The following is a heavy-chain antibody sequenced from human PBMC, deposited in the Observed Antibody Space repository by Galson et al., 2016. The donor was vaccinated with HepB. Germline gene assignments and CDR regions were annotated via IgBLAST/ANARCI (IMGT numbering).Heavy chain of an antibody. D-gene: IGHD3-10*01. CDR2: IINVFGIP. J-gene: IGHJ4*02. CDR3: ATTYYDSGSRRWNYFDS. Sequence: SVKVSCKASGGTFNNYAINWVRQAPGQGLEWMGTIINVFGIPTHAQKFQGRVTITADKSTRTAYMELRSLRSEDTAVFYCATTYYDSGSRRWNYFDSWGQGTLVTVSS. V-gene: IGHV1-69*04. CDR1: GGTFNNYA.